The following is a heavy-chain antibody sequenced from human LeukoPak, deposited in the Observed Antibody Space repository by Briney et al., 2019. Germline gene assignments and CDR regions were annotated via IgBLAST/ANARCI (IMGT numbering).Heavy chain of an antibody. V-gene: IGHV1-69*13. CDR2: IIPIFGTT. Sequence: SVKVSCKASGGTFSSYAISWVRQAPGQGLEWMGGIIPIFGTTNYAQKFQGRVTITADESTSTAYMELSSLRSEDTAVYYCARDPGSSWLEYYYYGMDVWGQGTTVTVSS. J-gene: IGHJ6*02. CDR3: ARDPGSSWLEYYYYGMDV. D-gene: IGHD6-13*01. CDR1: GGTFSSYA.